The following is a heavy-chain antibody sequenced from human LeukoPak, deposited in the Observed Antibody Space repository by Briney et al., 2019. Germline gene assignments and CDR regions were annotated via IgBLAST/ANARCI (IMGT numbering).Heavy chain of an antibody. CDR1: GFTFSSYS. Sequence: GGSLRLSCAASGFTFSSYSMNWARQAPGKGLEWVSYISSSSSTIYYADSVKGRFTISRDNAKNSLYLQMNSLRAEDTAVYYCARDSISGSYYGGLDYWGQGTLVTVSS. J-gene: IGHJ4*02. V-gene: IGHV3-48*01. CDR2: ISSSSSTI. CDR3: ARDSISGSYYGGLDY. D-gene: IGHD1-26*01.